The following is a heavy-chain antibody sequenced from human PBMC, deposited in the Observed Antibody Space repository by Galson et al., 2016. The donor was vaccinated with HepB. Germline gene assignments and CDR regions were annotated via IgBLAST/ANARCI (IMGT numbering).Heavy chain of an antibody. J-gene: IGHJ4*02. D-gene: IGHD3-3*01. V-gene: IGHV4-4*02. CDR3: MSRSINYGFWSGSHVPDY. Sequence: ETLSLTCAVSGASISINNWWSWVRQPPGKGLKWIGEIYHSGSTNYNPSLKSRVNISVDKSKNQFSLQLRSLTAADTAVFYCMSRSINYGFWSGSHVPDYWGQGTLVTVSS. CDR1: GASISINNW. CDR2: IYHSGST.